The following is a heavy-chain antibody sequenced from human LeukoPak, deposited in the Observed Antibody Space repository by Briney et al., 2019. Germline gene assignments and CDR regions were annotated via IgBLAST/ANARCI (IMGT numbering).Heavy chain of an antibody. CDR3: ARHDYSSASDYFYYYLDF. V-gene: IGHV5-51*01. CDR1: GYKFTSYW. CDR2: IYHIDSDT. D-gene: IGHD6-25*01. Sequence: GAPLKISCKASGYKFTSYWIGWVRQMPGKGLEWMGNIYHIDSDTRYSPSFHGQVTMSVDKSISTAYLQWSSLKASDTAIDYCARHDYSSASDYFYYYLDFWGKGTTVTVSS. J-gene: IGHJ6*03.